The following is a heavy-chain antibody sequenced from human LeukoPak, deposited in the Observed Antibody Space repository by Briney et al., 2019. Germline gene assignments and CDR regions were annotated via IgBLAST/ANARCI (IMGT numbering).Heavy chain of an antibody. Sequence: SETLSLTCTVSGGSISSSSYHWGWIRQPPGKGLEWIGSIYYSGSTYYNPSLKSRVTISVDTSKNQFSLKLSSVTAADTAVYYSARLLYRYYFDYWGQGTLVTVSS. CDR3: ARLLYRYYFDY. CDR2: IYYSGST. J-gene: IGHJ4*02. D-gene: IGHD4-11*01. V-gene: IGHV4-39*01. CDR1: GGSISSSSYH.